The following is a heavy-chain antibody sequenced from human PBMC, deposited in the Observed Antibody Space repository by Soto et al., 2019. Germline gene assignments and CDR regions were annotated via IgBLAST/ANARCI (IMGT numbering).Heavy chain of an antibody. CDR1: GGTFSSYA. D-gene: IGHD3-3*01. CDR2: IIPIFGTA. V-gene: IGHV1-69*12. Sequence: QVQLVQSGAEVKKPGSSVKVSCKASGGTFSSYAISWVRQAPGQGLEWMGGIIPIFGTANYAQKFQGRVTITADASTSTADMELSSLRSEATAVYYCARVRVRFLEWLGSEGWGQGTLVTVSS. J-gene: IGHJ4*02. CDR3: ARVRVRFLEWLGSEG.